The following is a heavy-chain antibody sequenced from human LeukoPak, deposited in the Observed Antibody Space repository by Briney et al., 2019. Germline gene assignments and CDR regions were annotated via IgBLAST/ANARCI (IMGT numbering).Heavy chain of an antibody. CDR1: GGSISSYY. V-gene: IGHV4-4*07. CDR3: ATAYSSSWSQDYGMDV. D-gene: IGHD6-13*01. Sequence: SETLSLTCTVSGGSISSYYWSWIREPAGKGLEWIGRIYTSGSTNYNPSLKIRVTMSVDTSKKQFSLKLSSVTAADTAVYYCATAYSSSWSQDYGMDVWGQGTTVTVSS. J-gene: IGHJ6*02. CDR2: IYTSGST.